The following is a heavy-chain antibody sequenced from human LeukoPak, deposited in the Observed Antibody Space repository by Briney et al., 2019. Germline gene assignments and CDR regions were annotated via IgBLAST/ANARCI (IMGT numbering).Heavy chain of an antibody. V-gene: IGHV4-4*07. CDR2: IYTSGST. Sequence: PSETLSLTCTVSGGSISSYYWSWIRQPAGKGLEWIGSIYTSGSTNYNPSLKSRVTISVDRSKNQSSLKLSSVTAADTAVYYCARERKIVGATEGYWGQGTLVTVSS. CDR3: ARERKIVGATEGY. D-gene: IGHD1-26*01. J-gene: IGHJ4*02. CDR1: GGSISSYY.